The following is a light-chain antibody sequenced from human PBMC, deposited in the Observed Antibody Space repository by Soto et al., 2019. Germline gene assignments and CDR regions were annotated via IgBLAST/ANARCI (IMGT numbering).Light chain of an antibody. Sequence: DIQLTQSPSFLSASVGDRVTITCRASQAISSYLAWYQQKPGKPPKLLIYGASTLQSDVPSRFSGSGSGSEVTLTVSSLQAEDSATYYCQQFHDYPLTFGGGTKVEIK. CDR1: QAISSY. V-gene: IGKV1-9*01. CDR2: GAS. J-gene: IGKJ4*01. CDR3: QQFHDYPLT.